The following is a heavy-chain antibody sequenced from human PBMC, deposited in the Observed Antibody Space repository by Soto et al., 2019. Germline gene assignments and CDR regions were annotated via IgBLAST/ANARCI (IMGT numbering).Heavy chain of an antibody. D-gene: IGHD3-10*01. CDR3: ARRITRGLGHYSYYATDV. J-gene: IGHJ6*02. CDR1: GLTLSSHT. Sequence: VGSLRLSCAASGLTLSSHTMNWVRKAPGKGLGWISYITSTSSTKNYADSVKGRFTISRDNANDSLYLQMNSLRDDDTAVYYCARRITRGLGHYSYYATDVWGQGTTVTVS. CDR2: ITSTSSTK. V-gene: IGHV3-48*02.